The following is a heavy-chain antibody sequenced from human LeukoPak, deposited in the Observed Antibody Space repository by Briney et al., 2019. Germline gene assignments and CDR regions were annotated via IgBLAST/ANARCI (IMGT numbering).Heavy chain of an antibody. J-gene: IGHJ3*02. CDR3: AEAGAGYAFDI. Sequence: GRSLRLSCAASGFTFDDYAMHWVRQAPGKGLEWVSGISWNSGSIGYADSVKGRFTISRDNAKNSLYLQMNSLRAEDTAVYYCAEAGAGYAFDIWGQGTMVTVSS. CDR2: ISWNSGSI. CDR1: GFTFDDYA. V-gene: IGHV3-9*01. D-gene: IGHD1-26*01.